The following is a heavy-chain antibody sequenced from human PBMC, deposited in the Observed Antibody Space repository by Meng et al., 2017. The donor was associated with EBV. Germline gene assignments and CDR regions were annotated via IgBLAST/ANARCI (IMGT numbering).Heavy chain of an antibody. V-gene: IGHV1-69*01. Sequence: QVQVVLPAAEVKNLGSSVKVSCKTSGGPFRYYAIRWVRQAPGQGLEWLGGFLPRLGAPSYAQKFHGRVKITADESTSTHYMDLSSLRSEDTAIYYCASESGKGYTPDYWGQGTLVTVSS. J-gene: IGHJ4*02. D-gene: IGHD3-10*01. CDR3: ASESGKGYTPDY. CDR1: GGPFRYYA. CDR2: FLPRLGAP.